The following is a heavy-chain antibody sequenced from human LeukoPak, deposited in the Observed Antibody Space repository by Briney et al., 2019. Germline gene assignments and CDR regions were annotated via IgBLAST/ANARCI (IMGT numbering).Heavy chain of an antibody. D-gene: IGHD3-22*01. CDR1: GGTFSSYT. V-gene: IGHV1-69*02. Sequence: SVKVSCKASGGTFSSYTISWVRQAPGQGLEWMGRIIPILGIANYAQKFQGRVTITADKSTSTAYMELSSLRSEDTAVYYCTYYYDSSGYYSQFDYWGQGTLVTVSS. CDR3: TYYYDSSGYYSQFDY. J-gene: IGHJ4*02. CDR2: IIPILGIA.